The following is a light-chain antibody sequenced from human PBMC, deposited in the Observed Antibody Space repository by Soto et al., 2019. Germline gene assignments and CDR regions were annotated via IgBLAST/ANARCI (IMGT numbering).Light chain of an antibody. Sequence: EIVLTQSPATLSLSPGERATLSCRASQSVSSYLAWYQQKPGQAPRLLIYDASNRATGIPARFSGSGSGTDCTLTISSLETEDFAVYYCQQRSNWPSTFGGGTKVEIK. CDR1: QSVSSY. CDR2: DAS. CDR3: QQRSNWPST. J-gene: IGKJ4*01. V-gene: IGKV3-11*01.